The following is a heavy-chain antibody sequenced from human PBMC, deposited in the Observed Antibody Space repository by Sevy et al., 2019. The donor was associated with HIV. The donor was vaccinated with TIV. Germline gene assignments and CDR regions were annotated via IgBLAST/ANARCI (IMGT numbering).Heavy chain of an antibody. CDR2: IYYNGHI. J-gene: IGHJ4*02. D-gene: IGHD1-26*01. CDR1: GGSITSLY. V-gene: IGHV4-59*08. Sequence: SETLSLTCTVSGGSITSLYWNRIRQPPGKGLEWIANIYYNGHINYNPSLKSRVTLSLDTSKNQFSLRLSSVTAADTAMYYCAGENAWGRGYSWGQGTVVTVSS. CDR3: AGENAWGRGYS.